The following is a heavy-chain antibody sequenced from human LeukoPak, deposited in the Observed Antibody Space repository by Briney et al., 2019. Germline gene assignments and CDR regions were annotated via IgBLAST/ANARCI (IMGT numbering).Heavy chain of an antibody. Sequence: GAPVKVSCTASGGTFISYAISWVRHAPGQRLEWMGSIINILGIAKHAQKFQGSVTTTADKSTGTAYMKLISLRSEDTAVYYCARDSGVAGIFLLYYWGQGILVTVAS. J-gene: IGHJ4*02. CDR3: ARDSGVAGIFLLYY. CDR1: GGTFISYA. CDR2: IINILGIA. D-gene: IGHD6-19*01. V-gene: IGHV1-69*04.